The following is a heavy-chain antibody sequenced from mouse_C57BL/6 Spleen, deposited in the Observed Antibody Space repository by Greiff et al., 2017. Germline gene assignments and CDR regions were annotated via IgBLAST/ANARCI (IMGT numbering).Heavy chain of an antibody. V-gene: IGHV5-17*01. CDR2: ISSGSSTI. Sequence: EVNLVESGGGLVKPGGSLKLSCAASGFTFSDYGMHWVRQAPEKGLEWVAYISSGSSTIYYADTVKGRFTISRDNAKNTLFLQMTSLRSEDTAMYYCARHDGYYRYFDVWGTGTTVTVSS. CDR1: GFTFSDYG. J-gene: IGHJ1*03. D-gene: IGHD2-3*01. CDR3: ARHDGYYRYFDV.